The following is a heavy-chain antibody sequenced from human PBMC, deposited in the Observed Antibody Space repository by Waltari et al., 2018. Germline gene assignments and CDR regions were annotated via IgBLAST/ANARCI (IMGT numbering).Heavy chain of an antibody. CDR1: GFSLSNYG. Sequence: QVHLVESGGGVVQPGGSLRLSCAASGFSLSNYGMHWVRQAPGKGLEWVAFIRNYGSNKYYADSVKGRVTVSRENSKNTLYLPMDHLRAEDTAISYCAKDMGFSYYYYMDVWGKGTTVTISS. CDR3: AKDMGFSYYYYMDV. D-gene: IGHD3-10*01. V-gene: IGHV3-30*02. J-gene: IGHJ6*03. CDR2: IRNYGSNK.